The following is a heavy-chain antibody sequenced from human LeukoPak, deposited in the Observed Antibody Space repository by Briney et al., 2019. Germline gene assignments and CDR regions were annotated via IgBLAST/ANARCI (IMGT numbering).Heavy chain of an antibody. D-gene: IGHD5-24*01. V-gene: IGHV1-69*05. Sequence: GASVKVSCKASGGTFSSYAISWVRQAPGQGLEWMGGIIPICGTANYAQKFQGRVTITTDESTSTAYMELCSLRSEDTAVYYCARVGRWLQLDYWGQGTLVTVSS. J-gene: IGHJ4*02. CDR2: IIPICGTA. CDR1: GGTFSSYA. CDR3: ARVGRWLQLDY.